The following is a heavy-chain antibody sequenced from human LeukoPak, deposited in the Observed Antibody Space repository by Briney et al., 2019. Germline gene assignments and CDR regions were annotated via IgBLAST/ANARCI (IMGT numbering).Heavy chain of an antibody. J-gene: IGHJ4*02. Sequence: GGSLRLSCAASGLTLSGYWMHWVRQAPGKGLVWVSRINGDASSTSYADSVKGRFTISRDNAKSTLYLQMNSLRVEDTAVYYCARARGNTYGYFEYWGQGTQVTVSS. D-gene: IGHD5-18*01. CDR1: GLTLSGYW. CDR2: INGDASST. V-gene: IGHV3-74*01. CDR3: ARARGNTYGYFEY.